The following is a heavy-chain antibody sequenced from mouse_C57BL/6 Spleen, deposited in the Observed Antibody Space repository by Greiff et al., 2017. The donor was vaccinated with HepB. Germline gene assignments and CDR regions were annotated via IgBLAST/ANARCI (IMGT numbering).Heavy chain of an antibody. J-gene: IGHJ1*03. CDR1: GFTFSDYG. V-gene: IGHV5-17*01. CDR3: ASGSYWYFDV. D-gene: IGHD1-1*01. CDR2: ISSGSSTI. Sequence: EVQVVESGGGLVKPGGSLKLSCAASGFTFSDYGMHWVRQAPEKGLEWVAYISSGSSTIYYADTVKGRFTISRDNAKNTLFLQMTSLRSEDTAMYYCASGSYWYFDVWGTGTTVTVSS.